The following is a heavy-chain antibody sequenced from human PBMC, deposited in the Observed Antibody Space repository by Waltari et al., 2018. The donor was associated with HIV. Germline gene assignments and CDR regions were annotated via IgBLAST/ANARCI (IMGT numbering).Heavy chain of an antibody. D-gene: IGHD2-15*01. CDR3: ARHKTYCSGGSCFNWFDP. J-gene: IGHJ5*02. Sequence: QLQLQESGPGLVKPSETLSLTCTVSGGSISSSSYYRGWIRQPPGKGLEWIGSIYYSGSTYYNPSLKSRVTISVDTSKNQFSLKLSSVTAADTAVYYCARHKTYCSGGSCFNWFDPWGQGTLVTVSS. CDR2: IYYSGST. V-gene: IGHV4-39*01. CDR1: GGSISSSSYY.